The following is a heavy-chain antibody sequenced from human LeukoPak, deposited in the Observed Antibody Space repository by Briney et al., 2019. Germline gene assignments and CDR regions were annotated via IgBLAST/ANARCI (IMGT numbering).Heavy chain of an antibody. V-gene: IGHV3-66*01. CDR3: ARAQETTSDFDAFDI. D-gene: IGHD1-7*01. CDR1: GFTVSSNY. Sequence: GGSLRLSCAASGFTVSSNYMSWVRQAPGKGLDRVSVIYSGGSTYYADSVKGRFTISRANSKNTLYLQMNSLRAEDTAVYYCARAQETTSDFDAFDIWGQGTMVTVSS. J-gene: IGHJ3*02. CDR2: IYSGGST.